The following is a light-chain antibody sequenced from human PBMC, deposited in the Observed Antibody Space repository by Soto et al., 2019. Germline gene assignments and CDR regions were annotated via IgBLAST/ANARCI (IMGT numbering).Light chain of an antibody. V-gene: IGLV2-11*01. J-gene: IGLJ2*01. CDR3: CSYAGSYPVV. CDR1: SSDVGGYNY. CDR2: DVS. Sequence: QSVLTQPRSVSGSPGQSVTISCTGTSSDVGGYNYVSWYQQHPGKAPKLMIYDVSKRPSGVPDRFSGSKSGNTASLTISGLQAEDEADYYCCSYAGSYPVVFXGGTKVTVL.